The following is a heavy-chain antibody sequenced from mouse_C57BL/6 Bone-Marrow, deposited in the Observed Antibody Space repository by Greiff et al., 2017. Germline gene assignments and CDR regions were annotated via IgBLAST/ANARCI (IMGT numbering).Heavy chain of an antibody. J-gene: IGHJ1*03. V-gene: IGHV1-81*01. Sequence: VQLQQSGAELARPGASVKLSCKASGYTFTSYGISWVKQRTGQGLEWIGEIYPRSGNTYYNEKFKGKATLTADKSSSTAYMELRSLTSEDSAVYFCARWGVVAWYFDVWGTGTTVTVSS. CDR1: GYTFTSYG. D-gene: IGHD1-1*01. CDR2: IYPRSGNT. CDR3: ARWGVVAWYFDV.